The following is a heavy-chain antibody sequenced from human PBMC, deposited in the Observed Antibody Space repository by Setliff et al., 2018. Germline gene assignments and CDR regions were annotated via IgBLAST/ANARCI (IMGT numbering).Heavy chain of an antibody. D-gene: IGHD1-26*01. V-gene: IGHV4-61*02. CDR2: IYTSGST. CDR1: GGSISSGSYY. CDR3: ARVRWELYFDY. Sequence: KTSETLSLTCTVSGGSISSGSYYWSWIRQPAGKGLEWIGRIYTSGSTNYNPSLKSRVTISVDTSKNQFSLKLSSVTAADTAVYYCARVRWELYFDYWGQGTLVTVSS. J-gene: IGHJ4*02.